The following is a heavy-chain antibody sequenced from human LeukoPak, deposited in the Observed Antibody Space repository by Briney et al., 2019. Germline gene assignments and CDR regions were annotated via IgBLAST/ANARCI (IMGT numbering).Heavy chain of an antibody. D-gene: IGHD6-13*01. CDR1: GYTFTSYD. CDR3: ARGQYSSSWYSRTVDP. Sequence: ASVKVSCKASGYTFTSYDINWVRQATGQGLEWMGWMNPNSGNTGYAQKFQGRVTMTRNTSISTAYMELSSLRSEDTAVHYCARGQYSSSWYSRTVDPWGQGTLVTVSS. J-gene: IGHJ5*02. V-gene: IGHV1-8*01. CDR2: MNPNSGNT.